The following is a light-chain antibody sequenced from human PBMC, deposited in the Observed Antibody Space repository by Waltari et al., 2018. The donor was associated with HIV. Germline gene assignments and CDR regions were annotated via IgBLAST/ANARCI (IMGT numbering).Light chain of an antibody. CDR1: SSALGPYHV. V-gene: IGLV2-23*02. J-gene: IGLJ1*01. Sequence: QSALTQPASVSGSPGQSITISCTGTSSALGPYHVVSWFQHHPGKAPKLRIYEDTTRPPGVSNRFSGSKSGNTASLTISGLQGEDEADYYCCSYASSTTFEVFGTGTKVTVL. CDR2: EDT. CDR3: CSYASSTTFEV.